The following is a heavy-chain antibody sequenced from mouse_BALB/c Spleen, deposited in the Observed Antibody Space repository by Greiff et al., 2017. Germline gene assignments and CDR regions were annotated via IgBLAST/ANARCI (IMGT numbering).Heavy chain of an antibody. CDR2: IYPGDGDT. J-gene: IGHJ2*01. CDR1: GYAFSSYW. V-gene: IGHV1-80*01. D-gene: IGHD2-14*01. Sequence: QVQLQQSGAELVRPGSSVKISCKASGYAFSSYWMNWVKQRPGQGLEWIGQIYPGDGDTNYNGKFKGKATLTADKSSSTAYMQLSSLTSEDSAVYVCASGYRYDDYFDYWGQGTTLTVSA. CDR3: ASGYRYDDYFDY.